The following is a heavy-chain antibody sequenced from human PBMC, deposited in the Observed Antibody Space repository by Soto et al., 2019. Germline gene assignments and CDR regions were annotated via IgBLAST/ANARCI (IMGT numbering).Heavy chain of an antibody. CDR1: GFTFSNAW. D-gene: IGHD3-22*01. CDR3: TTGGGDSSGYYRSYYYGMDV. J-gene: IGHJ6*02. Sequence: GSLRLPCAASGFTFSNAWMSWVRQAPGKGLEWVGRIKSKTDGGTTDYAAPVKGRFTISRDDSKNTLYLQMNSLKTEDTAVYYCTTGGGDSSGYYRSYYYGMDVWGQGTTVTVSS. CDR2: IKSKTDGGTT. V-gene: IGHV3-15*01.